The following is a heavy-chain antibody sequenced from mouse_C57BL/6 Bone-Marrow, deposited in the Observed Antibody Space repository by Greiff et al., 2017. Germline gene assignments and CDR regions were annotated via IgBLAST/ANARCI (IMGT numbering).Heavy chain of an antibody. V-gene: IGHV1-64*01. Sequence: QVQLQQPGAELVKPGASVKLSCKASGYTFTSYWMHWVKQRPGQGLAWIGMIHPNSGSTNYNEKFKSKATLTVDKSSSTAYMQLSSLTSEDSAVYYCARSKSHSNYDDWGKGTTLTVSS. CDR2: IHPNSGST. CDR1: GYTFTSYW. J-gene: IGHJ2*01. CDR3: ARSKSHSNYDD. D-gene: IGHD2-5*01.